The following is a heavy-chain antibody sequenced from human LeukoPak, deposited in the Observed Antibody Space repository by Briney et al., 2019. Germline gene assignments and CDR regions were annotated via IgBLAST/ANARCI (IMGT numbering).Heavy chain of an antibody. CDR2: IRYDGSNK. Sequence: GGSLRLSCAAPGFTFSNYGMHWVRQAPGRGLEWVAVIRYDGSNKYYADSVKGQFTISRDNSKNTLYLQMNSLRAEDTAVYYCAKSYCSGGSGFSDYWGQGTLVTVSS. CDR3: AKSYCSGGSGFSDY. V-gene: IGHV3-30*02. J-gene: IGHJ4*02. CDR1: GFTFSNYG. D-gene: IGHD2-15*01.